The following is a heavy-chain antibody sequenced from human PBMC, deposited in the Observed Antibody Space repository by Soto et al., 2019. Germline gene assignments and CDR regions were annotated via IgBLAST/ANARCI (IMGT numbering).Heavy chain of an antibody. J-gene: IGHJ4*02. V-gene: IGHV1-8*01. CDR3: ARDRVGRLDY. CDR1: GYTITSYE. CDR2: MNPNSGNT. Sequence: QVQLVQSGAEVKKRGASVKVSCKASGYTITSYETKWVRQATGQGLEWMGWMNPNSGNTGYAQKFQGRVTMTRNTSISTAYMELSSLRSEDTAVYYCARDRVGRLDYWGQGTLVTVCS.